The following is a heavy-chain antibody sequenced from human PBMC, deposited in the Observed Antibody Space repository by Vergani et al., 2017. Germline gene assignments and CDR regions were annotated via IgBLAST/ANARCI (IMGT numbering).Heavy chain of an antibody. CDR3: ARGLPPYCSSTSCYENWFDP. CDR2: IIPIFGTA. CDR1: GGTFSSYA. J-gene: IGHJ5*02. Sequence: QVQLVQSGAEVKKPGSSVKVSCKASGGTFSSYAISWVRQAPGQGLEWMGGIIPIFGTANYAQKFQGRVTITADESTSTAYMELSSLRSEDTAVYYCARGLPPYCSSTSCYENWFDPWGQGTLVTVSS. D-gene: IGHD2-2*01. V-gene: IGHV1-69*01.